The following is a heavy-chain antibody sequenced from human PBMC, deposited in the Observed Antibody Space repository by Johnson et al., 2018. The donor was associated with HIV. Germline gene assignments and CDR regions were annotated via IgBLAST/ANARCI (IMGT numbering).Heavy chain of an antibody. CDR2: IGTAGDT. Sequence: VQLVESGGGVVQPGGSLRLSCAASGFTFSSYDMHWVRQATGKGLEWVSAIGTAGDTYYPGSVKGRFTISRDNAKNSLYLQMNSLRAEDTAVYYCARDLGGMWFGGYDAFDIWGQGTMVTVSS. CDR1: GFTFSSYD. J-gene: IGHJ3*02. V-gene: IGHV3-13*01. CDR3: ARDLGGMWFGGYDAFDI. D-gene: IGHD3-10*01.